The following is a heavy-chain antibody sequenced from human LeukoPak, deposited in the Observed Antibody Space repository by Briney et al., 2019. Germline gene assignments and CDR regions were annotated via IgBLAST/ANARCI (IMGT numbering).Heavy chain of an antibody. J-gene: IGHJ5*02. CDR2: INHSGST. D-gene: IGHD2-2*01. Sequence: SETLSLTCAVYGGSFSGYYWSWIRQPPGKGLEWIGEINHSGSTNYNPSLKSRVTISVDTSKNQFSLKLSSVTAADTAVYYCARAIVVVPAANNWFDPWGQGTLVTVSS. CDR1: GGSFSGYY. V-gene: IGHV4-34*01. CDR3: ARAIVVVPAANNWFDP.